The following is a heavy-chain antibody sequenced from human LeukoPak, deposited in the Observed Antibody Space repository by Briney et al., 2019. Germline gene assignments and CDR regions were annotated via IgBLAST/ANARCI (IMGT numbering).Heavy chain of an antibody. V-gene: IGHV3-30-3*01. CDR1: GFIFSSHA. CDR2: ISYDGSNK. J-gene: IGHJ4*02. D-gene: IGHD1-26*01. Sequence: GGSMRLSCAASGFIFSSHAMHWVRQAPGKGLEWVAVISYDGSNKYYADSVKGRFTISRDNSKNTLYLQMNSLRAEDTAVYYCAREGAADDYWGQGTLVTVSS. CDR3: AREGAADDY.